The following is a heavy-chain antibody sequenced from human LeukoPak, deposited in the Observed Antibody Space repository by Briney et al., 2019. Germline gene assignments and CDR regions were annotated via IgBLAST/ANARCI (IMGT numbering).Heavy chain of an antibody. CDR3: ARSYYYGSGSPYYGMDV. CDR1: GGFIINGKW. J-gene: IGHJ6*02. CDR2: ISHSGSP. D-gene: IGHD3-10*01. Sequence: SGTLSLTCDVSGGFIINGKWWSWVRQPPGKGLEWIGEISHSGSPNYNPSLKGRLTISVDTAKNQFSLKLNSVTAADTAVYYCARSYYYGSGSPYYGMDVWGQGTTVTVSS. V-gene: IGHV4-4*02.